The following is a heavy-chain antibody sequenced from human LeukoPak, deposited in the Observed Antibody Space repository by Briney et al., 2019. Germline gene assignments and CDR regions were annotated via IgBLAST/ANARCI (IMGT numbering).Heavy chain of an antibody. J-gene: IGHJ4*02. CDR3: WGYGYGYYYFDY. CDR1: GGSISSSSYY. Sequence: SETLSLTCTVSGGSISSSSYYWGWIRQPPGKGLEWIGSIYYSGSTYYNPPLKSRVTISVDTSKNQLSLKLSSVTAADTAVYYCWGYGYGYYYFDYWGQGTLVTVSS. D-gene: IGHD5-18*01. V-gene: IGHV4-39*01. CDR2: IYYSGST.